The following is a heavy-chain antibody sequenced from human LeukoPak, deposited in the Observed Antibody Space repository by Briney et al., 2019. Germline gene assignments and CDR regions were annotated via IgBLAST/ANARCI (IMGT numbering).Heavy chain of an antibody. Sequence: GGSLRLSCAASGFTFDDYGMSRVRQAPGKGLEWVSGINWNGGSTGYADSVKGRFTISRDNAKNSLYLQMNSLRAEDTALYYCAREIVATIHTNWFDPWGQGTLVTVSS. D-gene: IGHD5-12*01. J-gene: IGHJ5*02. V-gene: IGHV3-20*04. CDR2: INWNGGST. CDR1: GFTFDDYG. CDR3: AREIVATIHTNWFDP.